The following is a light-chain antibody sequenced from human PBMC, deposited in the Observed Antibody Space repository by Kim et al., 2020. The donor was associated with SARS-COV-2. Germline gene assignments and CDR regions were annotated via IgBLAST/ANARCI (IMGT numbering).Light chain of an antibody. Sequence: SVSPGQTASITCSGSKLGDKYAYWYQKKPGQSPILVIYQHTKRPSGISQRFSGSSFGNTATLTISRAQTMDEADYYCQAWDSSTAVFGGGIHLAVL. V-gene: IGLV3-1*01. CDR1: KLGDKY. J-gene: IGLJ3*02. CDR3: QAWDSSTAV. CDR2: QHT.